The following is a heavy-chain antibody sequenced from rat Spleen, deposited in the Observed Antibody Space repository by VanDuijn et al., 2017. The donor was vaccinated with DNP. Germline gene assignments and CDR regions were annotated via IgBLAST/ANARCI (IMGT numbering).Heavy chain of an antibody. J-gene: IGHJ1*01. D-gene: IGHD4-1*01. CDR3: TTEGDISSYWYFDF. V-gene: IGHV5-7*01. Sequence: EVQLVESGGGLVQPGRSLKLSCAASRFTFSDYNMAWVRQAPKKGLEWVATISYDGSGTFYRDSVKGRFTISRDNTKTTLYLQLDSLRSEDTATYYCTTEGDISSYWYFDFWGPGTMVTVSS. CDR1: RFTFSDYN. CDR2: ISYDGSGT.